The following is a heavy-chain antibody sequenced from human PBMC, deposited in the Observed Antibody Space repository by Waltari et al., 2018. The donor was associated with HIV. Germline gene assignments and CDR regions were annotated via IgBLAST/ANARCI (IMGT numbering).Heavy chain of an antibody. Sequence: EVQLVESGGGLIQPGGSLRLSCAASGFTFRTKYMSWVRQAPGKGLEWVSVSYSGGTTYYADSVKGRFTISRDNSKNTLYLQMNSLRAEDTAVYYCARGDYYDGMDVWGQGTTVTVSS. J-gene: IGHJ6*02. CDR1: GFTFRTKY. CDR3: ARGDYYDGMDV. V-gene: IGHV3-53*01. CDR2: SYSGGTT.